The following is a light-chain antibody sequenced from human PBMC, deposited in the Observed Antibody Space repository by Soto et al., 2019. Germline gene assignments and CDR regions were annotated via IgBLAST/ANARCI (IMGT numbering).Light chain of an antibody. CDR3: QVWHRSAAV. CDR1: NIATKG. Sequence: SYDLTQPPSVSVAPRQTARITCGGDNIATKGVHWYQQKTGQAPVLVVHDNSDRPPEIPERFSGSNSGSTATLTINRVEAGDEADYYCQVWHRSAAVFGGGTKLTVL. CDR2: DNS. V-gene: IGLV3-21*02. J-gene: IGLJ2*01.